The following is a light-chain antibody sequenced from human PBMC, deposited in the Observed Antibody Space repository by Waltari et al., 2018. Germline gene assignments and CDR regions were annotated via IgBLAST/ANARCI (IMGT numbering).Light chain of an antibody. CDR2: GAS. Sequence: EIVLTQSPGTLSLSPGERATLSFRASQSVNNNYLAWYQQKPGQAPRLLIYGASSRATGIPDRISGSGSGTDFTLTLSSLEPEDFAVYYCQQHATSPYTFGQGTKVEIK. CDR3: QQHATSPYT. J-gene: IGKJ2*01. V-gene: IGKV3-20*01. CDR1: QSVNNNY.